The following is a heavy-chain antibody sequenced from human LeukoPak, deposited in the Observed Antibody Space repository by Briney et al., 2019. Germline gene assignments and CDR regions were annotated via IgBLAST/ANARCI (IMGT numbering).Heavy chain of an antibody. CDR1: GFTFSDYY. Sequence: GGSLRPSCAASGFTFSDYYMSWVRQAPGKGLEWVAFIRYDGSNKYYADSVKGRFTISRDNSKNTLYLQMNSLRAEDTAVYYCAKDFDHGDYSGYWGQGTLVTVSS. J-gene: IGHJ4*02. CDR2: IRYDGSNK. D-gene: IGHD4-17*01. CDR3: AKDFDHGDYSGY. V-gene: IGHV3-30*02.